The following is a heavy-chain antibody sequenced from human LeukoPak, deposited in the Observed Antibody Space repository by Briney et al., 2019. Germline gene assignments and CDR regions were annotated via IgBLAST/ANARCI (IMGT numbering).Heavy chain of an antibody. CDR3: ARVGYSSGWNYMDV. D-gene: IGHD6-19*01. Sequence: ASVKVSCKASGYTFTDYYMHWVRQAPGQGLEWMGWINPNSGGTNYAQKFQGRVTMTRDTSISTAYMEVSRLTSDDTAVYYCARVGYSSGWNYMDVWGKGTTVTISS. J-gene: IGHJ6*03. CDR1: GYTFTDYY. V-gene: IGHV1-2*02. CDR2: INPNSGGT.